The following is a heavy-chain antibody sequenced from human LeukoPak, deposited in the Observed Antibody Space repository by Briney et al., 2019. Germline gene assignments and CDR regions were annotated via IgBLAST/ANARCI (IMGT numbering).Heavy chain of an antibody. D-gene: IGHD6-13*01. V-gene: IGHV4-39*07. CDR2: IYHSGST. CDR3: ARGYSSSWYLNWFDP. J-gene: IGHJ5*02. Sequence: SETLSLTCVVSGGSISSTSYYWGWIRQPPGKGLEWIGSIYHSGSTYYNPSLKSQVTISVDTSKNQFSLKLTSVTAADTAVYYCARGYSSSWYLNWFDPWGQGTLVTVSS. CDR1: GGSISSTSYY.